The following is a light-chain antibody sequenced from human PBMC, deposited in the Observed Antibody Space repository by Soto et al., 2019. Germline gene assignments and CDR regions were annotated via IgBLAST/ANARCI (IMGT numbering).Light chain of an antibody. Sequence: QSALTQPAAVSGSPGQSITITCTGTSSDVGRNNLVSWYQQHPGKPPKVIIYQDHKWPSGVSDRFSGSKSDNTASLTSSGLQAEDESYYYCCSDAGNNISVFGTGTKVTVL. CDR3: CSDAGNNISV. V-gene: IGLV2-23*01. J-gene: IGLJ1*01. CDR2: QDH. CDR1: SSDVGRNNL.